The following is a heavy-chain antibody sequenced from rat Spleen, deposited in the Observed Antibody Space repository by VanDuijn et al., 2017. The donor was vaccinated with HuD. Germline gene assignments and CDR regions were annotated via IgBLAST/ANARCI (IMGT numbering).Heavy chain of an antibody. CDR1: GFTFSDYG. Sequence: EIQLVESGGGLVQPGRSLKLSCEASGFTFSDYGMAWVRQAPTKGLEWVATISYDGSSTYYRDSVKGRFTGSRDNAKSTLYLQMDSLRSEDTATYYCMRTFDYWGQGVMVTVSS. CDR3: MRTFDY. CDR2: ISYDGSST. J-gene: IGHJ2*01. V-gene: IGHV5-29*01.